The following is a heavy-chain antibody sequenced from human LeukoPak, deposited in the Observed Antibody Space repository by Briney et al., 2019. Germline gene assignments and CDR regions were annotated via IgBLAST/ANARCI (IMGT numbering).Heavy chain of an antibody. D-gene: IGHD5-12*01. CDR1: GGSISSYY. Sequence: PSETLSLTCTVSGGSISSYYWSWIRQPPGKGLEWIGEINHSGSTNYNPSLKSRVTISVDTSKNQFSLQLNSVTPEDTAMYYCAREGGYSGYDFYFDYWGQGTLVTVSS. CDR2: INHSGST. CDR3: AREGGYSGYDFYFDY. V-gene: IGHV4-34*01. J-gene: IGHJ4*02.